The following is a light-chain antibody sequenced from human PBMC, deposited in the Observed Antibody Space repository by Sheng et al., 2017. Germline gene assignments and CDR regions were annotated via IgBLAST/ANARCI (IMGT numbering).Light chain of an antibody. J-gene: IGLJ1*01. CDR3: SSYTTSSTYV. CDR2: DVS. CDR1: SSDVGGSKY. V-gene: IGLV2-14*03. Sequence: QSALTQPASVSGSPGQSITISCTGTSSDVGGSKYVTWYQHHPGKAPKVMIYDVSNRPPGVSNRFSGSKSDNTASLTISGLQAEDEADYYCSSYTTSSTYVFGGGTKVTVL.